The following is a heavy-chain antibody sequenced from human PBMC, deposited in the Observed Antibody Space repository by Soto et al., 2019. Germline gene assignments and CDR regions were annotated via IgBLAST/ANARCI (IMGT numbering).Heavy chain of an antibody. J-gene: IGHJ4*02. CDR1: GGTFNNYV. Sequence: QVQLVQSGAEVKKPGSSVKVSCKASGGTFNNYVVNWVRQAPGQGLEWMGGILPIFATANYAQKFQGRVTITADKSTSTAYMELTSLRSEDTAVYYSAGRCDSTTCLGHFDYWGQGTLVTVAS. CDR2: ILPIFATA. D-gene: IGHD2-2*01. V-gene: IGHV1-69*06. CDR3: AGRCDSTTCLGHFDY.